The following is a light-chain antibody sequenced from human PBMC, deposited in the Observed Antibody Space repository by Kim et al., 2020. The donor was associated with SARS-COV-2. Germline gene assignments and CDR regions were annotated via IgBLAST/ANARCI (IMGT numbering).Light chain of an antibody. CDR1: QSISTW. V-gene: IGKV1-5*03. J-gene: IGKJ1*01. Sequence: DIHMTQSPATLSAVVGDRVTITCRASQSISTWVAWYQQKPGKAPNLLIYKASILESGVPSRFSGSGSGTDFTLIITSLQPDDFGTYYCQHYSAYPWTFGQGTKVDIK. CDR2: KAS. CDR3: QHYSAYPWT.